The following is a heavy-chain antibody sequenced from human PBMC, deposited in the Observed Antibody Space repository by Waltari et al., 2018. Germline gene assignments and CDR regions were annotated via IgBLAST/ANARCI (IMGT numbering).Heavy chain of an antibody. CDR3: ARVGQQLANAFDI. V-gene: IGHV3-21*01. CDR2: IRSSSSYI. J-gene: IGHJ3*02. CDR1: GFTFSSYS. D-gene: IGHD6-13*01. Sequence: EVQLVESGGGLVKPGGSLRLSCAASGFTFSSYSMNWVRQAPGKGLEWVSSIRSSSSYIYYADSVKGRFTISRDNAKNSLYLQMNSLRAEDTAVYYCARVGQQLANAFDIWGQGTMVTVSS.